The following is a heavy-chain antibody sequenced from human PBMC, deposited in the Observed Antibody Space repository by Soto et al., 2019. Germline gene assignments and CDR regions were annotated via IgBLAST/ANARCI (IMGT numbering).Heavy chain of an antibody. CDR3: ARRLYYDSSGFEGGGMDV. CDR2: IYYSGST. J-gene: IGHJ6*02. Sequence: ASETLXLTCTVSGGSISSSSYYWGWIRQPPGKGLEWIGSIYYSGSTYYNPSLKSRVTISVDTSKNQFSLKLSSVTAADAAVYYCARRLYYDSSGFEGGGMDVWGQGTTVTVSS. CDR1: GGSISSSSYY. D-gene: IGHD3-22*01. V-gene: IGHV4-39*01.